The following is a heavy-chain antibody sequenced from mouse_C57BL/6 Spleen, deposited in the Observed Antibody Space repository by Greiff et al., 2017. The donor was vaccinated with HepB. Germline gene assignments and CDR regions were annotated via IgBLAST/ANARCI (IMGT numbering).Heavy chain of an antibody. J-gene: IGHJ1*03. CDR3: ARNYGSSGWYFDV. CDR1: GYTFTSYW. CDR2: IDPSDSYT. D-gene: IGHD1-1*01. Sequence: QVQLQQPGAELVKPGASVKLSCKASGYTFTSYWMQWVKQRPGQGLEWIGEIDPSDSYTNYNQKFKGKATLTVDTSSSTAYMQLSSLTSEDSAVYYCARNYGSSGWYFDVWGTGTTVTVSS. V-gene: IGHV1-50*01.